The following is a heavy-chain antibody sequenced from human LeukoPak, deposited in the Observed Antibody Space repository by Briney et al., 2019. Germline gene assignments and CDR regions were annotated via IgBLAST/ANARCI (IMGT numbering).Heavy chain of an antibody. V-gene: IGHV3-30-3*01. CDR1: GFTVSSNY. CDR3: ARSPHPMAAAGSYYFDY. J-gene: IGHJ4*02. CDR2: ISYDGSNK. Sequence: GGSLRLSCAASGFTVSSNYMSWVRQAPGKGLEWVAVISYDGSNKYYADSVKGRFTISRDNSKNTLYLQMNSLRAEDTAVYYCARSPHPMAAAGSYYFDYWGQGTLVTVSS. D-gene: IGHD6-13*01.